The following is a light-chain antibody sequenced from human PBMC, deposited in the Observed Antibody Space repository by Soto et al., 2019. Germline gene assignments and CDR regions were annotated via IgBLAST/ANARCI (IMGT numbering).Light chain of an antibody. CDR1: QSVSSSY. Sequence: EIVLTQSPGTLSLSPGERATLSCRASQSVSSSYLAWYQQKPGQAPRLLIYGTSARATGIPATFSGSGSGTEFTLTISSLQSEDFAIYYCQQYNNWPWTFGQGTKVDIK. CDR3: QQYNNWPWT. J-gene: IGKJ1*01. CDR2: GTS. V-gene: IGKV3-15*01.